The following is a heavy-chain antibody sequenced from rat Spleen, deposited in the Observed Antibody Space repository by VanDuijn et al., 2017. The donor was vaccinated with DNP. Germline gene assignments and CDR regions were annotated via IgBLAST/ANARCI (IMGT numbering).Heavy chain of an antibody. D-gene: IGHD1-1*01. CDR1: GFSFSDYY. Sequence: EVQLVESGGGLVQPGRSLKLSCAASGFSFSDYYMAWVRQAPTKGLEWVAYIRYDGGTTYYGESVKGRFTLSRDNAKTTLYLQMNSLTSEAIATYYCARPHYYSSGGFAYWGQGTLVTVSS. V-gene: IGHV5-22*01. J-gene: IGHJ3*01. CDR2: IRYDGGTT. CDR3: ARPHYYSSGGFAY.